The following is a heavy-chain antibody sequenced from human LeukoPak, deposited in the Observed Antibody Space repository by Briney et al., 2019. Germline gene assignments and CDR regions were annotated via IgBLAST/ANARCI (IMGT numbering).Heavy chain of an antibody. D-gene: IGHD3-22*01. V-gene: IGHV4-39*01. Sequence: SETLSLTCTVSGGSISSSDYYWGWIRQPPGKGLEWIGIVYYGGSTHYNPSHKGRVTLSVDTSKNQFSLKLTSVTAADTAVYYCARRISTYDSSGYSTGDAFDFWGQGILATVSS. J-gene: IGHJ4*02. CDR3: ARRISTYDSSGYSTGDAFDF. CDR1: GGSISSSDYY. CDR2: VYYGGST.